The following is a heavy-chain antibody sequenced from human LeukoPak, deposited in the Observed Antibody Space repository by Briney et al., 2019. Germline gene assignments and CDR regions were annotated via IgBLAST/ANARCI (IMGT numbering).Heavy chain of an antibody. J-gene: IGHJ5*02. Sequence: GGSLRLSCAASGFTFSSYAMSWVRQAPGKGLEWVSAISGSGGSTYYADSVKGRFTISRDNSKNTLYLQMNSLRAEDTAVYYCAAVTTFYNWFDPWGQGTLVTVPS. CDR1: GFTFSSYA. CDR2: ISGSGGST. V-gene: IGHV3-23*01. D-gene: IGHD4-17*01. CDR3: AAVTTFYNWFDP.